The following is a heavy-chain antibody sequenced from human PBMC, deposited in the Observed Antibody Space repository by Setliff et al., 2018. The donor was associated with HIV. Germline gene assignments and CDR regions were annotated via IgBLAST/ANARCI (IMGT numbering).Heavy chain of an antibody. Sequence: SETLSLTCTVSGGSVGSGSYYWSWIRQPPGNGLEWIGYIYYSGNTNYNPSLKSRVTLSIDTSKNQFSLNLHSVTAADTAVHYCARDPPGYGDSNDFWGQGTLVTVSS. D-gene: IGHD4-17*01. CDR3: ARDPPGYGDSNDF. CDR2: IYYSGNT. V-gene: IGHV4-61*01. J-gene: IGHJ4*02. CDR1: GGSVGSGSYY.